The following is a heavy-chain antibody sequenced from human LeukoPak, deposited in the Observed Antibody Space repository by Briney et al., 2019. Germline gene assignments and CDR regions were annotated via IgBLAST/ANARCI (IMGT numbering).Heavy chain of an antibody. J-gene: IGHJ4*02. D-gene: IGHD3-10*01. CDR3: ANVLLWFGELTDFDY. CDR1: GFTFSSYA. V-gene: IGHV3-23*01. Sequence: GGSLRLSCAASGFTFSSYAMSWVRQAPGEGLEWVSAISGSGGSTYYADSVKGRFTISRDNSKNTLYLQMDSLRAEDPAVYYCANVLLWFGELTDFDYWGQGTLVTVSS. CDR2: ISGSGGST.